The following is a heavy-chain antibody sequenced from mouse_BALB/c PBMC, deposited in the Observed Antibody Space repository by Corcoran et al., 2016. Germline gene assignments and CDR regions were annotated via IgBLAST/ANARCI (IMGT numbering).Heavy chain of an antibody. Sequence: QVQLQQSGAELARPGASVKLSCKASGYTFTDYYINWVKQRTGQGLEWIGEIYPGSGNTYYNEKFKGKATLTADKSSSTAYMQLSSLTSEDSAVYFCASPLYDGFSWFAYWGQGTLVTVSA. V-gene: IGHV1-77*01. CDR3: ASPLYDGFSWFAY. D-gene: IGHD2-3*01. J-gene: IGHJ3*01. CDR1: GYTFTDYY. CDR2: IYPGSGNT.